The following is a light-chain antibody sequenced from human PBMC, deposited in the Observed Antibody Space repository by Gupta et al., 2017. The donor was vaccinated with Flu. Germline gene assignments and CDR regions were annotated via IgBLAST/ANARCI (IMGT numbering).Light chain of an antibody. Sequence: EILMTQSPGTLSVSPGERATLSCRAGRSVGTNVAWYQQKPGQAPRLLIFGASTRATGAPARFSGSGSGTDFTLTISSLQSDDFAVYHCQQYEEWPSTFGPGTKLDLK. CDR2: GAS. CDR1: RSVGTN. CDR3: QQYEEWPST. V-gene: IGKV3-15*01. J-gene: IGKJ3*01.